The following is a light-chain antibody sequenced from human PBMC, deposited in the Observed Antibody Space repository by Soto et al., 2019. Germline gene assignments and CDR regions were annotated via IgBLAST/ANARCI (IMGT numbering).Light chain of an antibody. Sequence: EMVMTQSPATLSVSPGERVTLSCRASRSISNNLAWYQQKPGQAPRLLIYGASTRATGIPARFSGSGSGTEFTITINRLQSEDFAMYYCQPHNNWPVVTFGGGTRVEIK. J-gene: IGKJ4*01. CDR2: GAS. CDR1: RSISNN. CDR3: QPHNNWPVVT. V-gene: IGKV3-15*01.